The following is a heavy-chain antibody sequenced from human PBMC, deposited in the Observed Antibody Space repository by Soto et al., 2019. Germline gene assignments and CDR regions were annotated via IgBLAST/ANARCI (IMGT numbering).Heavy chain of an antibody. J-gene: IGHJ4*01. V-gene: IGHV3-74*01. CDR1: GFTFSTYW. CDR3: GSGFEY. Sequence: EVEVVESGGGLVQPGGSLRLSCAASGFTFSTYWMHWVGQVPGRGLVWVSRISHDGSGTSYGDSVRGRFTITRDNAKNTVYLQMNSLRAEDTAVYYCGSGFEYWGHGTPFTVSS. CDR2: ISHDGSGT.